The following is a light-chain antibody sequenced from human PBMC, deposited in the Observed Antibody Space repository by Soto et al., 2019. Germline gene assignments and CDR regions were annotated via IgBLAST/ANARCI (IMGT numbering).Light chain of an antibody. J-gene: IGKJ1*01. Sequence: DSPMTQSPSSLSASFGDRVTITCQASQDINNYLNWYQQKPGQAPKLLIYDASGLEVGVPSRFSGSGSGTEFTLTISSLQPDDFATYYCQQYNIYSWTFGQRTKVDI. CDR1: QDINNY. CDR2: DAS. V-gene: IGKV1-33*01. CDR3: QQYNIYSWT.